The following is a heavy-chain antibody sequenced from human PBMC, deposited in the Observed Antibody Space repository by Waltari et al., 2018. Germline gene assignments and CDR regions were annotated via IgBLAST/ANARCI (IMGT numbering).Heavy chain of an antibody. D-gene: IGHD4-17*01. J-gene: IGHJ6*02. CDR3: ARFNDYGDYGGEYGMDV. CDR1: GFTFSSYW. V-gene: IGHV3-74*01. Sequence: EVQLVESGGGLVQPGGSLRLSCAASGFTFSSYWMPWVRQAPGKGLVWVSRINSDGSSTSYADSVKGRFTISRDNAKNTLYLQMNSLRAEDTAVYYCARFNDYGDYGGEYGMDVWGQGTTVTVSS. CDR2: INSDGSST.